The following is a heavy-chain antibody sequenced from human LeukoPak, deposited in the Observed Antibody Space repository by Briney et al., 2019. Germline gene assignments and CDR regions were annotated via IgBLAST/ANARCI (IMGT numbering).Heavy chain of an antibody. J-gene: IGHJ4*02. Sequence: PGGSLRLSCAASGFTFSSYGMHWVRQAPGKGLEWVAFIRYDGSNKYYADSVKGRFTISRDNSKNTLYLQMNRLRAEDTAVYYCAKDMLVTTLDYWGQGTLVTVSS. CDR1: GFTFSSYG. D-gene: IGHD2-21*02. V-gene: IGHV3-30*02. CDR3: AKDMLVTTLDY. CDR2: IRYDGSNK.